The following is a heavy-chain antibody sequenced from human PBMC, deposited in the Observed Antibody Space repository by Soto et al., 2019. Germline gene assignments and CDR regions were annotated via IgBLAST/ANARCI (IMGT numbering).Heavy chain of an antibody. CDR3: ASIVVVPAVQTHGAFDI. J-gene: IGHJ3*02. CDR2: IYYSGST. D-gene: IGHD2-2*01. Sequence: QVQLQESGPGLVKPSQTLSLTCTVSGGSISSGGYYWSWIRQHPGKGLEWIGYIYYSGSTYYNPSLKSRVTISVDTSKNQFSLKLSSVTAADTAVYYCASIVVVPAVQTHGAFDIWGQGTMVTVSS. V-gene: IGHV4-31*03. CDR1: GGSISSGGYY.